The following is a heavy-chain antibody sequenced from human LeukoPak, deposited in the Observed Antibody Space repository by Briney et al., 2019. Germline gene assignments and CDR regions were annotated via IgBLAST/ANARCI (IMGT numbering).Heavy chain of an antibody. J-gene: IGHJ6*03. Sequence: PSETLSLTCTVSGGSISSGGYYWSWIRQHPGKGVEWIGYIYYSGSTYYNPSLKSRVTISVDTSKNQFSLKLSSVTAADTAVYYCARSYCSSTSCSPYYYYYMDVWGKGTTVTVSS. CDR3: ARSYCSSTSCSPYYYYYMDV. CDR1: GGSISSGGYY. CDR2: IYYSGST. V-gene: IGHV4-31*03. D-gene: IGHD2-2*01.